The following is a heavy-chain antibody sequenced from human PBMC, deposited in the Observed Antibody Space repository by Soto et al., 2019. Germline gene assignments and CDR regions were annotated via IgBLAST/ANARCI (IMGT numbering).Heavy chain of an antibody. CDR1: GFTFSSYE. J-gene: IGHJ6*02. Sequence: PGGPLRLSCAASGFTFSSYEMNWVRQAPGKGLEWVSYISSSGSTIYYADSVKGRFTISRDNAKNSLYLQMNSLRAEDTAVYYCARDSSYDFWSGYYIRHYGMDVWGQGTTVTVS. V-gene: IGHV3-48*03. CDR2: ISSSGSTI. D-gene: IGHD3-3*01. CDR3: ARDSSYDFWSGYYIRHYGMDV.